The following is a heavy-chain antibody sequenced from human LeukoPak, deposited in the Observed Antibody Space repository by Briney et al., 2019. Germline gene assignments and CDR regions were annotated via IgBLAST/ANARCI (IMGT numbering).Heavy chain of an antibody. CDR1: GGTFSSYA. V-gene: IGHV1-69*04. CDR2: IIPILGIA. D-gene: IGHD3-16*01. CDR3: ARDSHSYGLGDYFDY. J-gene: IGHJ4*02. Sequence: GASVKLSCKASGGTFSSYAISWVRQAPGQGLEWMGRIIPILGIANYAQKFQGRVTITADKSTSTAYMELSSLRSDDTAVYYCARDSHSYGLGDYFDYWGQGTLVTVSS.